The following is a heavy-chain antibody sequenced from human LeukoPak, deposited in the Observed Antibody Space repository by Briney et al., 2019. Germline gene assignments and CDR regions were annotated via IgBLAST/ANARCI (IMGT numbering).Heavy chain of an antibody. CDR2: INHSGST. J-gene: IGHJ4*02. V-gene: IGHV4-34*01. CDR3: AKDSHPPGPHQLLSSHYFDY. CDR1: GGSFSGYY. Sequence: SETLLLTCAVYGGSFSGYYWSWIRQPPGKGLEWIGEINHSGSTNYNPSLKSRVTISVDTSKNQFSLKLSSVTAADTAVYYCAKDSHPPGPHQLLSSHYFDYWGQGTLVTVSS. D-gene: IGHD2-2*01.